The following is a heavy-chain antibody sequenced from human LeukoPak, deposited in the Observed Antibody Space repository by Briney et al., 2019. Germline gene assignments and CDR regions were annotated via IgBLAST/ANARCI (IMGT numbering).Heavy chain of an antibody. CDR2: IKQDGSEK. V-gene: IGHV3-7*01. CDR3: ARDPRSGCSSTSCYWGWFDP. CDR1: GFTFSSYW. J-gene: IGHJ5*02. Sequence: GGSLRLSCAASGFTFSSYWMSWVRQAPGKGLEWVANIKQDGSEKYYVDSVKGRFTISRDNAKNSLYLQMNSLRPEDTAVYYCARDPRSGCSSTSCYWGWFDPWGQGTLVTVSS. D-gene: IGHD2-2*01.